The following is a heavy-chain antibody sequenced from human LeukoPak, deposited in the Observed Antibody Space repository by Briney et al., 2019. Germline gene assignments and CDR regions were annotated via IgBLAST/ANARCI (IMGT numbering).Heavy chain of an antibody. CDR1: GFTFSSYA. Sequence: GGSLRLPCAASGFTFSSYAMSWVRQAPGKGLEWVSAISGSGGSTYYADSVKGRFTISRDNSKNTLYLQMNSLRAEDTAVYYCAKLEGYCSSTSCYPPYYYMDVWGKGTTVTVSS. V-gene: IGHV3-23*01. CDR3: AKLEGYCSSTSCYPPYYYMDV. D-gene: IGHD2-2*01. J-gene: IGHJ6*03. CDR2: ISGSGGST.